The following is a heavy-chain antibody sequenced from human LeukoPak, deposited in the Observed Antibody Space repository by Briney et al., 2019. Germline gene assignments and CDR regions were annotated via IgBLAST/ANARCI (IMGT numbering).Heavy chain of an antibody. J-gene: IGHJ3*02. CDR3: ARDKGVVTIFGVVMEDAFDI. CDR2: INHSGST. CDR1: GGSFSGYY. Sequence: SETLSLTCAVYGGSFSGYYWSWIRQPPGKGLEWIGEINHSGSTNYNPSLKSRVTISVDTSKNQFSLKLSSVTAADTAVYYCARDKGVVTIFGVVMEDAFDIWGQGTMVTVSS. V-gene: IGHV4-34*01. D-gene: IGHD3-3*01.